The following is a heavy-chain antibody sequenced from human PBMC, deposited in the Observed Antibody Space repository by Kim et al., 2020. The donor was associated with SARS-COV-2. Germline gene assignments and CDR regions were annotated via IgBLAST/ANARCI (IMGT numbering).Heavy chain of an antibody. J-gene: IGHJ5*02. CDR3: ARHHSSSWYRSWFDP. D-gene: IGHD6-13*01. Sequence: PSLKSRVTISVDTSKNQFSLKLSSVTAADTAVYYCARHHSSSWYRSWFDPWGQGTLVTVSS. V-gene: IGHV4-59*08.